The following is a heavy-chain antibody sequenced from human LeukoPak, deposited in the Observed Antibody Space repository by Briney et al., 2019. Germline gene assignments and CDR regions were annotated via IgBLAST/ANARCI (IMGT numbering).Heavy chain of an antibody. Sequence: GGSLRLSCATSGFTFSTYWMSWVRQAPGKGLEWVANIKEDGSEKYYADSVTGRFTISRDNAKNLLYLQMNSLRVEDTAVYYCANGDGFDYWGQGTLVTVSS. CDR1: GFTFSTYW. CDR3: ANGDGFDY. J-gene: IGHJ4*02. CDR2: IKEDGSEK. V-gene: IGHV3-7*01. D-gene: IGHD5-24*01.